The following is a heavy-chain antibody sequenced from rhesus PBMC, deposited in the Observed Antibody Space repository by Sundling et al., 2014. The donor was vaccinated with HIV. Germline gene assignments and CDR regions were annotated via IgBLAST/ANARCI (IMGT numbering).Heavy chain of an antibody. CDR1: GGSISESFR. V-gene: IGHV4S10*01. J-gene: IGHJ4*01. CDR3: ARDLHCFPSGCNIV. Sequence: QVHLQESGPGVVKASETLSLTCAVSGGSISESFRWSWIRQPPGKGLEWIGYIFGSSATTNYNPSLRGRVTISRDTSKNQFSLKLSSVTAADTAVYFCARDLHCFPSGCNIVWGQGVLVTVSS. CDR2: IFGSSATT. D-gene: IGHD2-21*01.